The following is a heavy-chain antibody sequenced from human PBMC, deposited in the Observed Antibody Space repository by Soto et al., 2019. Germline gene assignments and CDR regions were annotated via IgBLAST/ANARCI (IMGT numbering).Heavy chain of an antibody. J-gene: IGHJ4*02. CDR3: ERTRRENGKYAQPIDH. CDR1: GGSISSSSYY. D-gene: IGHD1-1*01. CDR2: ISYGGST. V-gene: IGHV4-39*01. Sequence: SETLSLTCTVSGGSISSSSYYWGWVRQPPGKGLEWIGAISYGGSTYHNPSLRSRVTISVDTSKSQFSLDLTSVTAAETAVHYCERTRRENGKYAQPIDHWGQGTLVTVSS.